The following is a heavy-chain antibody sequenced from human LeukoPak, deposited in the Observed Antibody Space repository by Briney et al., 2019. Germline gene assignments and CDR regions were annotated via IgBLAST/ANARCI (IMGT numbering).Heavy chain of an antibody. CDR3: AKDRKILSYYFDY. Sequence: GRSLRLSCAASAFTFDDYAMHWVRQAPGKGLEWVSGISWNSGSIGYADSVKGRFTISRDNAKNSLYLQMNSLRAEDTALYYCAKDRKILSYYFDYWGQGTLVTVSS. CDR1: AFTFDDYA. J-gene: IGHJ4*02. CDR2: ISWNSGSI. V-gene: IGHV3-9*01.